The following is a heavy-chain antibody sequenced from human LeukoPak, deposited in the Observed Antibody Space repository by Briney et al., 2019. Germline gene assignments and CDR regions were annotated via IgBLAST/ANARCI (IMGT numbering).Heavy chain of an antibody. D-gene: IGHD2-21*02. J-gene: IGHJ4*02. CDR2: IRSDGSDK. CDR1: GFTITNYG. CDR3: VARRLVTSTPLDY. Sequence: GGSLRLSCAASGFTITNYGMHWVRQAPGKGLEWVSFIRSDGSDKYYADSVKGRFTISRDNSKNMLYVQMNSLRPEDTAVYFCVARRLVTSTPLDYWGQGILVTGSS. V-gene: IGHV3-30*02.